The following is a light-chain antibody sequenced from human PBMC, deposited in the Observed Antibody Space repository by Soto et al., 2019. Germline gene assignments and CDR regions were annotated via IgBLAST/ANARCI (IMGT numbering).Light chain of an antibody. CDR3: AAWDDSLNCYV. CDR2: YDD. CDR1: SSNIGNNA. J-gene: IGLJ1*01. Sequence: QSALTQPPSVSEAPGQRVTISCSGSSSNIGNNAVNWYQQRPGKAPKLLIYYDDLLPSGVSDRFSGSTSGTSASLAISGLQSEDEADYYCAAWDDSLNCYVFGTGTKVTVL. V-gene: IGLV1-36*01.